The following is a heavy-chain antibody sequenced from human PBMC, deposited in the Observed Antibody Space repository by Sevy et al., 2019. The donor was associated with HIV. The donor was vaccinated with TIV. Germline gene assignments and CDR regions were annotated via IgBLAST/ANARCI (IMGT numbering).Heavy chain of an antibody. D-gene: IGHD1-26*01. Sequence: GGSLRLSCRASGFTFDDYTMSWVRQAPGKGLEWVAFIRRKAYGGTTEYAASVKGRFTISRDESKSIAYLQMNSLKAEDTAVNDCTRVEGAGDCGMDVWGQGTTVTVSS. V-gene: IGHV3-49*04. J-gene: IGHJ6*02. CDR2: IRRKAYGGTT. CDR1: GFTFDDYT. CDR3: TRVEGAGDCGMDV.